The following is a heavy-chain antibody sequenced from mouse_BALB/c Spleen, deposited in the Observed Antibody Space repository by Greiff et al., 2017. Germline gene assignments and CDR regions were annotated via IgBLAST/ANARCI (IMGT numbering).Heavy chain of an antibody. CDR2: ISSGSSTI. J-gene: IGHJ2*01. V-gene: IGHV5-17*02. Sequence: EVQLVESGGGLVQPGGSRKLSCAASGFTFSSFGMHWVRQAPEKGLEWVAYISSGSSTIYYADTVKGRFTISRDNPKNTLFLQMTSLRSEDTAMYYCAREDYWGQGTTLTVSS. CDR3: AREDY. CDR1: GFTFSSFG.